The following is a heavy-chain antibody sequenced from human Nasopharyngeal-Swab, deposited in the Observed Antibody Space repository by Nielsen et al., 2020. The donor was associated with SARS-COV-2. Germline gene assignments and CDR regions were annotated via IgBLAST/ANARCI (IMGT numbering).Heavy chain of an antibody. J-gene: IGHJ6*02. CDR2: INHSGST. Sequence: SETLSLTCTVSGGSISSSSYYWSWIRQPPGKGLEWIGEINHSGSTNYNPSLKSRVTISVDTSKNQFSLKLSSVTAADTAVYYCARGSGYSSGWYRGYYYYYGMDVWGQGTTVTVSS. CDR1: GGSISSSSYY. D-gene: IGHD6-19*01. CDR3: ARGSGYSSGWYRGYYYYYGMDV. V-gene: IGHV4-39*07.